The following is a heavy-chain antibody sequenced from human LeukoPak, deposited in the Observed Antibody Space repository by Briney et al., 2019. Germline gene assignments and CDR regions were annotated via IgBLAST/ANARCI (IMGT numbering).Heavy chain of an antibody. D-gene: IGHD3-22*01. CDR3: ARHVNFYDSSAYAPFDN. Sequence: GRSLRLSCAASGFTFSSYGMHWVRQAPGKGLEWVAIIWYGGSYKYYADSVEGRFSISRDNSKNALFLQMNSLRAEDTALYYCARHVNFYDSSAYAPFDNWGQGILVTVSS. CDR1: GFTFSSYG. CDR2: IWYGGSYK. V-gene: IGHV3-33*01. J-gene: IGHJ4*02.